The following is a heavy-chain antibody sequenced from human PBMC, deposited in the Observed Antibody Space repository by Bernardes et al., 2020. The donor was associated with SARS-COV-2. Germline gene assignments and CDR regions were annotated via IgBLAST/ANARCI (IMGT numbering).Heavy chain of an antibody. CDR2: IYNGGSDT. Sequence: WGSLRLSCAASGFTFSNFWMHWVRQPPGKGLVWVSRIYNGGSDTTYADSVRGRFTISRDNANNILYLQMNSLRAEDTAMYYCARSNNYGPDYWGQGTLVTVSS. CDR1: GFTFSNFW. V-gene: IGHV3-74*01. J-gene: IGHJ4*02. D-gene: IGHD5-18*01. CDR3: ARSNNYGPDY.